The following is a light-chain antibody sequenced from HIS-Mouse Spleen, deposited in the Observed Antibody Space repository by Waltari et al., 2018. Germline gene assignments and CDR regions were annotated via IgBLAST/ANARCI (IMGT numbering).Light chain of an antibody. CDR2: GAS. Sequence: EIVLTQSPGTLSLSPGERATLSCRASQSVSSSYLAWYQQKPGQAPRLLISGASSRATGIPDRFSCSGSGTDFTLTISRREPEDFAVYYCQQYGSSFTFGPGTKVDIK. V-gene: IGKV3-20*01. CDR3: QQYGSSFT. J-gene: IGKJ3*01. CDR1: QSVSSSY.